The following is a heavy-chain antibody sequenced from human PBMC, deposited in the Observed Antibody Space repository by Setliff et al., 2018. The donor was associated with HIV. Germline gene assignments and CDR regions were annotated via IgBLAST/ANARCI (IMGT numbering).Heavy chain of an antibody. CDR2: IKQDGSEK. Sequence: GGSLRLSCAASGFTFSSYWMSWVRQAPGKGLEWVANIKQDGSEKYYLDSVKGRFTISRDNSKNTVYLQMNSLRAEDTAVYYCAKDEGYTYSSGWYSHYWGQGTLVTVSS. CDR3: AKDEGYTYSSGWYSHY. J-gene: IGHJ4*02. V-gene: IGHV3-7*01. CDR1: GFTFSSYW. D-gene: IGHD6-19*01.